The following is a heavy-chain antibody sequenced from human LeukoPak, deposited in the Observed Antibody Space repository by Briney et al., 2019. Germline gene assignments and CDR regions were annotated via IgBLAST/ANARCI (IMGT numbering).Heavy chain of an antibody. CDR1: GFTFSSYS. Sequence: GGSLRLSCAASGFTFSSYSMNWVRQAPGKGLEWVSSISRSSSYLYYADSVKGRFTISRDNAKNSLYLQMNSLRAEDTAVYYCARPPSATLLFDYYYMDVWGKGTTVTVSS. D-gene: IGHD2-21*01. CDR3: ARPPSATLLFDYYYMDV. V-gene: IGHV3-21*01. CDR2: ISRSSSYL. J-gene: IGHJ6*03.